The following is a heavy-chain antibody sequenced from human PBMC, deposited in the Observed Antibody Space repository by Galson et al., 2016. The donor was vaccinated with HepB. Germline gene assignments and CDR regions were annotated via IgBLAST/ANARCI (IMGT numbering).Heavy chain of an antibody. D-gene: IGHD1-26*01. CDR1: GLSVKI. CDR2: VCSDGIT. Sequence: SLRLSCAAPGLSVKIMNWVRQTPGKGLEWVSVVCSDGITYYADSVKGRFTISSDSSKNTLYLQMNSLRAEDSAVYYCASRSGSYYLRFWGQGTLVTVSS. CDR3: ASRSGSYYLRF. V-gene: IGHV3-53*01. J-gene: IGHJ4*02.